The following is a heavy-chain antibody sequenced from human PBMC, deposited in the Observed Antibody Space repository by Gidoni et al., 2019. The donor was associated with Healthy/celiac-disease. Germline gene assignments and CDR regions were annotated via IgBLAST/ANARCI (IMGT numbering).Heavy chain of an antibody. CDR3: ARVGGYCSSTSCYAFFDY. D-gene: IGHD2-2*01. CDR1: GFTFSSYS. CDR2: ISSSSSTI. Sequence: EVQLVESGGGLVQPGGYVRLSCAASGFTFSSYSMNWVRQAPGKGLEWVSYISSSSSTIYYADSVKGRFTISRDNAKNSLYLQMNSLRAEDTAVYYCARVGGYCSSTSCYAFFDYWGQGTLVTVSS. V-gene: IGHV3-48*01. J-gene: IGHJ4*02.